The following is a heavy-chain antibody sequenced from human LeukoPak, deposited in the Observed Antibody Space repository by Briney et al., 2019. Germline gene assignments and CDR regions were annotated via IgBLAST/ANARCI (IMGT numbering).Heavy chain of an antibody. D-gene: IGHD2-2*03. CDR2: ISGSGDII. Sequence: PGGSLRLSCAASGFTFSSYAMTWVRQVPGKGLEWVSSISGSGDIIYYADSVKGRFTISRDNSKNTLQVQMNSLRAEDTAVYYCAPSRGLDMIFNDWGQGTLVTVSS. J-gene: IGHJ4*02. V-gene: IGHV3-23*01. CDR3: APSRGLDMIFND. CDR1: GFTFSSYA.